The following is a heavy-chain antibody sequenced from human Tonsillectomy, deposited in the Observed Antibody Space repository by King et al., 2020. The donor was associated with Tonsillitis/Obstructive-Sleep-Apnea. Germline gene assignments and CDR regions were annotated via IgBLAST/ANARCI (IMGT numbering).Heavy chain of an antibody. Sequence: VQLVESGGGVVRPGGSLRLSCAASGFTFDYYGMSWVRQAPGKGLEWVSGINWNGGSTGYADSVKGRFTISSDNAKNSLYLQMNSLRAEDTALYYCARDGGENWEYYFDYWGQGTLVTVSS. CDR1: GFTFDYYG. J-gene: IGHJ4*02. V-gene: IGHV3-20*04. CDR3: ARDGGENWEYYFDY. D-gene: IGHD7-27*01. CDR2: INWNGGST.